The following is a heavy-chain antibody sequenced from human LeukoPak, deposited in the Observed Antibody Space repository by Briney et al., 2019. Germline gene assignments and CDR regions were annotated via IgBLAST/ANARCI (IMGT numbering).Heavy chain of an antibody. J-gene: IGHJ5*02. CDR2: IYSGGST. D-gene: IGHD6-19*01. CDR1: GFTVSSNY. V-gene: IGHV3-53*01. CDR3: AKDRLRIAVAGTSGGLDP. Sequence: GVLRLSCAASGFTVSSNYMSWVRQAPGKGLEWVSVIYSGGSTYYADSVKGRFTISRDNSKNTLYLQMNSLRAEDTAVYYCAKDRLRIAVAGTSGGLDPWGQGTLVTVSS.